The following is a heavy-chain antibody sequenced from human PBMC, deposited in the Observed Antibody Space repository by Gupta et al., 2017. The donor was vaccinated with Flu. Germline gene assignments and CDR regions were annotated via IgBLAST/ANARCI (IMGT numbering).Heavy chain of an antibody. Sequence: QVLLVLSGAVVKEPGASVRLSCKATGYTFNWKYLPWVRQAPVKGLEWMGLINPADDRRSDAQKFQGRVTMTRDMSTSTVYMELIRLRSEDTAVYYCARQIGRENPDEFWSGYLDAGGRGTLVTVSS. D-gene: IGHD3-3*01. V-gene: IGHV1-46*02. CDR3: ARQIGRENPDEFWSGYLDA. J-gene: IGHJ4*02. CDR1: GYTFNWKY. CDR2: INPADDRR.